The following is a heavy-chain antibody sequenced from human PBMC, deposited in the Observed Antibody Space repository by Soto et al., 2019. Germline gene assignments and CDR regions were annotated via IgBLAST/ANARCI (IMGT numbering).Heavy chain of an antibody. J-gene: IGHJ4*02. CDR3: ARAGYDIFTGYYYFDY. V-gene: IGHV4-59*01. CDR2: IYYSGST. CDR1: GGSISSYY. Sequence: SETLSLTCTVSGGSISSYYWSWIRQPPGKGLEWIGYIYYSGSTNYNPSLKSRVTISVDTSKNQFSLKLSSVTAADTAVYYCARAGYDIFTGYYYFDYWGQGTLVTVSS. D-gene: IGHD3-9*01.